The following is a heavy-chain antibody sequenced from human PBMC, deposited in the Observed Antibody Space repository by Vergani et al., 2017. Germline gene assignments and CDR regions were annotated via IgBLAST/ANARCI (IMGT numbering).Heavy chain of an antibody. V-gene: IGHV1-69*01. CDR3: ARDQTRDYDSSWDAFDI. D-gene: IGHD3-22*01. J-gene: IGHJ3*02. Sequence: QVQLVQSGAEVKKPGSSVKVSCKASGGTFSSYAISWVRQAPGQGLEWMGGIIPIFGTANYAQKFQGRVTITADESTSTAYMELSSLRSEDTAVYYCARDQTRDYDSSWDAFDIWGQGTMVTVSS. CDR1: GGTFSSYA. CDR2: IIPIFGTA.